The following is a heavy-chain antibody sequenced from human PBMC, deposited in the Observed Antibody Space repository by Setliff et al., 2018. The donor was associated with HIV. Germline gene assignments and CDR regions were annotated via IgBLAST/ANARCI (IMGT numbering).Heavy chain of an antibody. CDR3: ARLMHYYDSFWVLWRENYFDS. V-gene: IGHV4-61*09. J-gene: IGHJ4*01. Sequence: TLSLTCTVSGGSISSGTYYWSWIRQPAGKGLEWIGHIYTDGSTNFNPSLRSRVTISADTPKNQLSLKLTSVTAADTAVYYCARLMHYYDSFWVLWRENYFDSWGRGTLVTVSS. D-gene: IGHD3-22*01. CDR2: IYTDGST. CDR1: GGSISSGTYY.